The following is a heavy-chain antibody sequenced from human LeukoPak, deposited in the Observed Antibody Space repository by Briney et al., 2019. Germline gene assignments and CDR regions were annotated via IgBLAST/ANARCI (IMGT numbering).Heavy chain of an antibody. CDR1: GYSFTSYW. CDR2: IYPGDSDT. D-gene: IGHD3-10*01. J-gene: IGHJ3*02. CDR3: AREDLLWFGEPSHDAFDI. Sequence: GESLKISCKGSGYSFTSYWIGWVRQMPGKGLEWMGIIYPGDSDTRYSPSFQGQVTISADKSISTAYLQWSSLKASDTAMYYCAREDLLWFGEPSHDAFDIWGQGTMVTVSS. V-gene: IGHV5-51*01.